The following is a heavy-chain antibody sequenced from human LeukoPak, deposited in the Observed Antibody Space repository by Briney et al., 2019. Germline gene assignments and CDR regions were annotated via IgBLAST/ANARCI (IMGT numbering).Heavy chain of an antibody. CDR1: GFTFSSYA. CDR2: ISGSGGST. D-gene: IGHD6-19*01. J-gene: IGHJ4*02. V-gene: IGHV3-23*01. Sequence: PGGSLRLSCAASGFTFSSYAMSWVRQAPGKGLEWVSAISGSGGSTHYADSVKGRFTISRDNAKNSLYLQMNSLRAEDTAVYYCARDHVAGGVDYWGQGTLVTVSS. CDR3: ARDHVAGGVDY.